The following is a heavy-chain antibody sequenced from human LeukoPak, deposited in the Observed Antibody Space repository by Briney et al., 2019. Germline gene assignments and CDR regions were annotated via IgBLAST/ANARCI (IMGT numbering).Heavy chain of an antibody. V-gene: IGHV1-24*01. CDR2: FDPEDGET. CDR1: GYTLTELS. CDR3: ATAGYDYVWGRPHDAFDI. D-gene: IGHD3-16*01. Sequence: ASVKVSCKVSGYTLTELSMHWVRQAPGKGLEWMGGFDPEDGETIYAQKFQGRVTMTEDTSTDTAYMELSSLRSEDTAVYYCATAGYDYVWGRPHDAFDIWGQGTMVTVSS. J-gene: IGHJ3*02.